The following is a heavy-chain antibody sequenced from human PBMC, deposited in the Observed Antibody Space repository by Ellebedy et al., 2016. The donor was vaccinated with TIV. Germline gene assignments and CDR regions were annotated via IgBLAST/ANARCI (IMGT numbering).Heavy chain of an antibody. CDR3: ATQLWNTEF. J-gene: IGHJ4*02. CDR2: ISTTDGT. V-gene: IGHV3-23*01. CDR1: ESTFSSYG. D-gene: IGHD5-24*01. Sequence: GESLKISCEASESTFSSYGMSWVRQAPGKGLEWVSSISTTDGTHYAASVKGRFTISRDNPKNTLYLQMNSLRVEDTAVYYCATQLWNTEFWGQGTLVIVSS.